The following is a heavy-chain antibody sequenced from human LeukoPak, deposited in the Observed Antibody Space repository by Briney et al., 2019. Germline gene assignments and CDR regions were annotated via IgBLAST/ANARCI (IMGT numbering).Heavy chain of an antibody. V-gene: IGHV3-23*01. Sequence: PGGSLRLSCAASGFTFSSSAMSWVRQAPGKGLEGVSNVSGSGRGENTYYADSVKGRFTIPRDNSKNTLILQMNSLRAEDTAVYYCAKSGYNRFDYWGQGILVTVSS. CDR2: VSGSGRGENT. CDR1: GFTFSSSA. D-gene: IGHD5-24*01. CDR3: AKSGYNRFDY. J-gene: IGHJ4*02.